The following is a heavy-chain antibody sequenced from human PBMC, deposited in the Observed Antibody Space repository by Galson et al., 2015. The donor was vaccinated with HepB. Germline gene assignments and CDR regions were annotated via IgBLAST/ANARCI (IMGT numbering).Heavy chain of an antibody. V-gene: IGHV3-48*03. D-gene: IGHD3-22*01. CDR1: GFTSSSYE. CDR2: ISSSGSTI. CDR3: ARDRYYYDSSGYYSAFDY. J-gene: IGHJ4*02. Sequence: SLRLSCAASGFTSSSYEMNWVRQAPGKGLEWVSYISSSGSTISYADSVKGRFTISRDNAKNSLYLQMNSLRAEDTAVYYCARDRYYYDSSGYYSAFDYWGQGSLVTVSS.